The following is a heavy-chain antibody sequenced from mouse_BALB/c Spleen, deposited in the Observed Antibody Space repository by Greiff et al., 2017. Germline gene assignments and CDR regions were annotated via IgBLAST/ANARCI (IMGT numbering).Heavy chain of an antibody. D-gene: IGHD1-1*01. CDR1: GYSFTSYY. V-gene: IGHV1S135*01. CDR3: ASVVATRDAMDY. CDR2: IDPFNGGT. Sequence: VQLQQSGPELMKPGASVKISCKASGYSFTSYYIHWVKQSHGKSLEWIGYIDPFNGGTSYNQKFKGKATLTVDKSSSTAYMHLSSLTSEDSAVYYCASVVATRDAMDYWGQGTSVTVSS. J-gene: IGHJ4*01.